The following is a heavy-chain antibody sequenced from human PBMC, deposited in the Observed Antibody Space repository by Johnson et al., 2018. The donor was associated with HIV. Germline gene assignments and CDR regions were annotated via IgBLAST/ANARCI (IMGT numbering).Heavy chain of an antibody. Sequence: QVQLVESGGGLIQPGGSLRLSCAASGFTVSSNYMSWVRQAPGKGLEWVALMSFDGSNKYYADSVKGRFTISRDNAKNSLYLQMNSLRAEDTALYYCARGKWRGGSGTDDVFDIWGQGTMVTV. CDR2: MSFDGSNK. J-gene: IGHJ3*02. D-gene: IGHD3-10*01. CDR3: ARGKWRGGSGTDDVFDI. CDR1: GFTVSSNY. V-gene: IGHV3-30*03.